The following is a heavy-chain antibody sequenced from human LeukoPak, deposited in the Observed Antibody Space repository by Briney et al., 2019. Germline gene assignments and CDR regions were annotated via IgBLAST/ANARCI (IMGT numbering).Heavy chain of an antibody. V-gene: IGHV1-69*04. CDR3: AKDYSSGWPWYNWFDP. D-gene: IGHD6-19*01. CDR1: GGTFSSYA. Sequence: SVKVSCKASGGTFSSYAISWVRPAPGQGLEWMGRIIPILGIANYAQKFQGRVTITADKSTSTAYMELSSLRAEDTALYYCAKDYSSGWPWYNWFDPWGQGTLVTVSS. CDR2: IIPILGIA. J-gene: IGHJ5*02.